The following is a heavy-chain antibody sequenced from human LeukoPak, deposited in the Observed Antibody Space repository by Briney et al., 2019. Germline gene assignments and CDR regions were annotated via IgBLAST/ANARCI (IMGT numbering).Heavy chain of an antibody. V-gene: IGHV3-30-3*01. D-gene: IGHD4-17*01. Sequence: GGSLRLSCAASGFTFSSYAMHWVRQAPGKGLEWVAVISYDGSNKYYADSVKGRFTISRDNSKNTLYLQMNSLRAEDTAVYYCARSRLMTTVTTGVDYWGRGTLVTVSS. CDR2: ISYDGSNK. CDR1: GFTFSSYA. CDR3: ARSRLMTTVTTGVDY. J-gene: IGHJ4*02.